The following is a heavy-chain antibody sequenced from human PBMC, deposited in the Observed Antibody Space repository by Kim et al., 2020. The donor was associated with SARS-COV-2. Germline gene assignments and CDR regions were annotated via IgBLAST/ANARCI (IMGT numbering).Heavy chain of an antibody. V-gene: IGHV1-46*01. CDR3: AGGGVDTGDYFDY. J-gene: IGHJ4*02. D-gene: IGHD5-18*01. Sequence: APNCQGRVTMTRHTSTSTVYMELSSLRSEDTAVYYCAGGGVDTGDYFDYWGQGTLVTVSS.